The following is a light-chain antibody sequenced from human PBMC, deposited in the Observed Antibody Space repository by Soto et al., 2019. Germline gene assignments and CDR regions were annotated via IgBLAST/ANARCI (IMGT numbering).Light chain of an antibody. CDR2: GAS. Sequence: EVLMTQSPAILSVSPGESATLSCRASQSIGNNLAWYQQKPGQAPRLLIYGASTRATGIPARFSGSGSGTNFTLTISSLQSEDFAVYNCQHYYNWPINFGQGTRLEIK. CDR3: QHYYNWPIN. J-gene: IGKJ5*01. CDR1: QSIGNN. V-gene: IGKV3D-15*01.